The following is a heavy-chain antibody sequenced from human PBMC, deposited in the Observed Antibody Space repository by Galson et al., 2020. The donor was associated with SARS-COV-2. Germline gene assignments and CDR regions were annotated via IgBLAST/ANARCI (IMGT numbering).Heavy chain of an antibody. CDR3: TRGGSRWNLYYYYYYMDV. CDR2: IRSKAYGGTT. CDR1: GFTFGDYA. D-gene: IGHD6-13*01. Sequence: GGSLRLSCTASGFTFGDYAMSWFRQAPGKGLEWVGFIRSKAYGGTTEYAASVKGRFTISRDDSKSIAYLQMNSLKTEDTAVYYCTRGGSRWNLYYYYYYMDVWGKGTTVTVSS. V-gene: IGHV3-49*03. J-gene: IGHJ6*03.